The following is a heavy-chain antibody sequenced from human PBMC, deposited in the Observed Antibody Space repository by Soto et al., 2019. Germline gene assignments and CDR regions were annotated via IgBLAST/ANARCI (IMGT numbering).Heavy chain of an antibody. Sequence: GGSLRLSCAASGFTFSSYAMSWVRQAPGKGLEWVSAISGSGGSTYYADSVKGRFTISRDNSKNKLYLQMNSLRAEDTAVYYCAKYFYGDYAYYYGMDVWGQGTTVTVSS. CDR3: AKYFYGDYAYYYGMDV. CDR2: ISGSGGST. V-gene: IGHV3-23*01. CDR1: GFTFSSYA. J-gene: IGHJ6*02. D-gene: IGHD4-17*01.